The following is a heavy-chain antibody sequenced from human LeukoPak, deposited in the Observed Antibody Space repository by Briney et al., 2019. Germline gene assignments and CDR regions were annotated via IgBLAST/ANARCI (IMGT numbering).Heavy chain of an antibody. J-gene: IGHJ4*02. CDR1: GFNLNSYA. CDR3: AKEYTPSSPLGELDS. CDR2: IRHDEANS. V-gene: IGHV3-30*02. D-gene: IGHD6-6*01. Sequence: GGSLRLSCAVSGFNLNSYAMHWVRQAPGKGLEWVAVIRHDEANSFYADSVQGRFTISRDTSKKLLYLQMNSLRVEDTAVYYCAKEYTPSSPLGELDSWGQGTLVTVSS.